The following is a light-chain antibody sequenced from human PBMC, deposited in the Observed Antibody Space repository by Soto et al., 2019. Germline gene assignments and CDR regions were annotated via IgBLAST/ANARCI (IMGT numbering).Light chain of an antibody. CDR3: QSYDSSLSARYV. J-gene: IGLJ1*01. CDR2: GNS. V-gene: IGLV1-40*01. Sequence: QTVVTQPPSVSGAPGQRVTISCTGSSSNIGAGYDVHWYQQLPGTAPKLLIYGNSHRPSGVPDRFSGSKSGTSASLAITGLQAEDEADYYCQSYDSSLSARYVFGTGTKLTVL. CDR1: SSNIGAGYD.